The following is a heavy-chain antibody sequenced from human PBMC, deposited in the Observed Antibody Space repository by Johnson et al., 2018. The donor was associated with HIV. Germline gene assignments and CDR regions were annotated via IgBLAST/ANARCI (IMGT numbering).Heavy chain of an antibody. CDR1: GFTFSSHW. CDR3: TTGHSNPSGAFDI. V-gene: IGHV3-74*01. J-gene: IGHJ3*02. D-gene: IGHD4-11*01. CDR2: ITRDGSIM. Sequence: VQLVESGGALVQPGGSLRLSCAASGFTFSSHWRHWVRHAPGKGRVWVSRITRDGSIMSHADSVKGRLTISRDNAKNTLYLQMHSQKTEDTAVYYCTTGHSNPSGAFDIWGQGTMVTVSS.